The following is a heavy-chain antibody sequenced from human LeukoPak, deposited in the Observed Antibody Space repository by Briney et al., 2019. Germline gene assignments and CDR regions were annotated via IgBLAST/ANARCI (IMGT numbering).Heavy chain of an antibody. CDR2: ITSRSDI. J-gene: IGHJ4*02. V-gene: IGHV3-21*01. Sequence: GGSLRLSCAASGFTLSTYTMSWVRQAPGEGLGWGSSITSRSDIYYADSVRGRFTNPRDHAENSLYLQMNSLSAEDTAVYYCARDPAPEDNWGQGTLVTVSS. CDR3: ARDPAPEDN. D-gene: IGHD1-14*01. CDR1: GFTLSTYT.